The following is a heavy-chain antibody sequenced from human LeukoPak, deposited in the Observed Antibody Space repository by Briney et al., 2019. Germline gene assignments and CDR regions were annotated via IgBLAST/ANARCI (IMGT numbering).Heavy chain of an antibody. J-gene: IGHJ3*02. CDR3: ARAPYSGYDFLLAFDI. V-gene: IGHV4-59*01. CDR2: IYYSGST. Sequence: PSETLPLTCTVSGGSISSYYWSWIRQPPGKGLEWIGCIYYSGSTNYNPSLKSRVTISVDTSKNQFSLKLSSVTAADTAVYYCARAPYSGYDFLLAFDIWGQGTMVTVSS. D-gene: IGHD5-12*01. CDR1: GGSISSYY.